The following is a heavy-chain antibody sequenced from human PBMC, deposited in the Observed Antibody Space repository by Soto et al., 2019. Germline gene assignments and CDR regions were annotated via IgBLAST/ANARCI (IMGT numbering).Heavy chain of an antibody. J-gene: IGHJ5*02. CDR1: GGAIRTSSLY. V-gene: IGHV4-39*01. CDR2: IYYSGST. CDR3: AGLEGGDNWFDP. D-gene: IGHD3-16*01. Sequence: SDPLSPTYTVSGGAIRTSSLYWGWFRQPPGKWLEWFGIIYYSGSTYYNPSLKSRVTISVDTSKNQFSPKLSSVTAADTAVYYCAGLEGGDNWFDPWGQG.